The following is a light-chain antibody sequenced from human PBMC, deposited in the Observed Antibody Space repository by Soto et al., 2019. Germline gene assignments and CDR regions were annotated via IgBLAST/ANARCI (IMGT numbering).Light chain of an antibody. J-gene: IGKJ3*01. CDR3: LQDYNYPHT. V-gene: IGKV1-6*01. CDR1: QGIGND. CDR2: AAS. Sequence: AIQMTQSPSSLSASVGDRVTITCRASQGIGNDLGWYQQKPGKAPKVLIYAASSLQSGVPSRFSGSGSGTDFTLTISSLQPEDFATYYCLQDYNYPHTFGPGTKVDI.